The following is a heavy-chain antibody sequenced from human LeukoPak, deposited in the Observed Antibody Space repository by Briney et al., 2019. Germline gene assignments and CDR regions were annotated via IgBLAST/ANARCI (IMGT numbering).Heavy chain of an antibody. V-gene: IGHV3-23*01. CDR2: ISGSGGST. Sequence: GGFMRLSRAAYGFTFSSYAMSWVRQAPGKGLEWVSAISGSGGSTYYADSVKGRFTISRDNSKNTLYLQMNSLRAEDTAVYYCAKELRESGSYWGQGTLVTVSS. CDR3: AKELRESGSY. CDR1: GFTFSSYA. D-gene: IGHD3-10*01. J-gene: IGHJ4*02.